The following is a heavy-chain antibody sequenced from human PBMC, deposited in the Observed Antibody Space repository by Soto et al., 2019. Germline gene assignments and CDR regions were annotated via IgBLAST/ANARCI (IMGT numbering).Heavy chain of an antibody. CDR1: GGTFSNYG. V-gene: IGHV1-69*12. Sequence: QVQLVQSGAGVKKPGSSVKVSCKSSGGTFSNYGFSWVRQAPGQGLECMGVIVPIFGAGHPQKFQGRVTITADESTNTVFMELRGLRSEDTAVYYCARGGSDYEGSGYYQGHVWGQGTTVTVSS. D-gene: IGHD3-22*01. J-gene: IGHJ6*02. CDR3: ARGGSDYEGSGYYQGHV. CDR2: IVPIFGA.